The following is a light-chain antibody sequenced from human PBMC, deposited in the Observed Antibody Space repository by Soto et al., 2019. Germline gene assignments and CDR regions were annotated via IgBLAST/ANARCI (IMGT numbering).Light chain of an antibody. V-gene: IGKV3-20*01. CDR1: QSVSSR. CDR3: QHYGNSPIT. Sequence: EIVLTQSPGTLSLSPGERATLSCRASQSVSSRLAWYQQKPGQAPRLLISGASSRATGIPDRFSGSGSATYFTLTIRRLEPEDFALYYCQHYGNSPITFGQGTRLEIK. J-gene: IGKJ5*01. CDR2: GAS.